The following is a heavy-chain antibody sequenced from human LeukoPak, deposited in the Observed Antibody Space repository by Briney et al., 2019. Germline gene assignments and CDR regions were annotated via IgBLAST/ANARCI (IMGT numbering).Heavy chain of an antibody. V-gene: IGHV3-23*01. CDR1: GFTFSSYA. CDR3: AKGNVVVVPAAGLDY. Sequence: PGGSLRLFCAASGFTFSSYAMSWVRQAPGKGLEWVSAISGSGGSTYYADSVKGRFTISRDNSKNTLYLQMNSLRAEDTAVYYCAKGNVVVVPAAGLDYWGPGTLVTVSS. J-gene: IGHJ4*02. D-gene: IGHD2-2*01. CDR2: ISGSGGST.